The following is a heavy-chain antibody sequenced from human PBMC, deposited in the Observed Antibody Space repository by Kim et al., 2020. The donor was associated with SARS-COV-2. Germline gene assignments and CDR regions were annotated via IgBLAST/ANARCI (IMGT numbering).Heavy chain of an antibody. CDR3: AREGAIGS. J-gene: IGHJ4*02. Sequence: GSTSYAQKFQGRVPMTRDTSTSTVYMKLSSLRSEDTAVYYCAREGAIGSWGQGTLVTVSS. V-gene: IGHV1-46*01. CDR2: GST. D-gene: IGHD3-16*01.